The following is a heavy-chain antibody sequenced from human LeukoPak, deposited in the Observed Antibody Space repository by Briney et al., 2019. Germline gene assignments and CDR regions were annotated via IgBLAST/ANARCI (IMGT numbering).Heavy chain of an antibody. V-gene: IGHV1-46*01. CDR3: ASQSIAAAGSDAFDI. D-gene: IGHD6-13*01. CDR2: TNPSGGST. J-gene: IGHJ3*02. Sequence: VASVKVSCKASGYTFTTYYMHWVRQAPGQGLEWMGITNPSGGSTTYAQKFQGRVTMTRDTSTSTVYMELNNLRSEDTAVYYCASQSIAAAGSDAFDIWGQGTMVTVSS. CDR1: GYTFTTYY.